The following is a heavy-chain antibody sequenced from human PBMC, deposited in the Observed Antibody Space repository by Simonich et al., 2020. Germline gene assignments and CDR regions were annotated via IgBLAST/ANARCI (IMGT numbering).Heavy chain of an antibody. J-gene: IGHJ3*02. V-gene: IGHV1-2*02. D-gene: IGHD2-2*01. Sequence: QVQLVQSGAEVKKPGASVKVSCKASGYTFTGYYMHWVRQAPGQGLEWMGWSNPSSGGTNYAQKVQGRVTMTRDTSISTAYMELSRLRSDDTAVYYCARDPVVPAAIRNAFDIWGQGTMVTVSS. CDR3: ARDPVVPAAIRNAFDI. CDR1: GYTFTGYY. CDR2: SNPSSGGT.